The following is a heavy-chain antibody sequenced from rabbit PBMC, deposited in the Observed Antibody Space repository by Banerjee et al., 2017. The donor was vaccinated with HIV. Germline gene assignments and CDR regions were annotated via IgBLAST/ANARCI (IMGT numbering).Heavy chain of an antibody. V-gene: IGHV1S45*01. Sequence: QEQLEESGGDLVQPEGSLTLTCTASGFTISSNYWICWVRQAPGKGLEWIGCIYTGDGSTYYASWVNGRFTLSRENNQNTVTLQMTSLTAADTATYFCARDLAGVIGWNFNLWGPGTLVTVS. CDR2: IYTGDGST. CDR1: GFTISSNYW. D-gene: IGHD4-1*01. J-gene: IGHJ4*01. CDR3: ARDLAGVIGWNFNL.